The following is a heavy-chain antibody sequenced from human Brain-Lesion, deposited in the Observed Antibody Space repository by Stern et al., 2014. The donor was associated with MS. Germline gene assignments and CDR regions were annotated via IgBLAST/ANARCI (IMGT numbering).Heavy chain of an antibody. CDR1: GGSVSSTSYA. CDR3: AGEEDIRYCSGGSCTGNWFDP. Sequence: VQLVESGPGLVKPSETLSLTCTVAGGSVSSTSYAWAWIRQPPGKGLGWIGTIYYSGDTYYSPSLKSRLTISLDTSKNHFSLQLGSVTAADTAVYYCAGEEDIRYCSGGSCTGNWFDPWGQGTLVTVSS. V-gene: IGHV4-39*02. CDR2: IYYSGDT. J-gene: IGHJ5*02. D-gene: IGHD2-15*01.